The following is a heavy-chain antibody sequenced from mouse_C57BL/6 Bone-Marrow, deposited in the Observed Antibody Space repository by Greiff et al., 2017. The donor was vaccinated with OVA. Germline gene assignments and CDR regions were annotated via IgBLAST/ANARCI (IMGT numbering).Heavy chain of an antibody. V-gene: IGHV5-16*01. CDR2: INYDGSST. J-gene: IGHJ2*01. D-gene: IGHD3-3*01. CDR1: GFTFSDYY. Sequence: EVKLVESEGGLVQPGRSMKLSCTASGFTFSDYYMAWVRQVPEKGLEWVANINYDGSSTYYLDSLKSRFIISRDNAKNILYLQMSSLKSEDTATYYCARDAGLFDYWGQGTTLTVSS. CDR3: ARDAGLFDY.